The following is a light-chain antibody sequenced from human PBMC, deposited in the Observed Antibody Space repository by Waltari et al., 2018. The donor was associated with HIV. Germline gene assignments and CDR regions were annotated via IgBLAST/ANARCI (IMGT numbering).Light chain of an antibody. CDR1: SSDVGGYNY. V-gene: IGLV2-11*01. Sequence: QSALTQPRSVSGSPGPSVAISCTGTSSDVGGYNYVSWYQQYPGTAPKVIIYDVTKRPSGVPDRFSGSKSGNMASLTISGLQAEDEADYYCCSYASTSWVFGGGTKLTVL. J-gene: IGLJ3*02. CDR3: CSYASTSWV. CDR2: DVT.